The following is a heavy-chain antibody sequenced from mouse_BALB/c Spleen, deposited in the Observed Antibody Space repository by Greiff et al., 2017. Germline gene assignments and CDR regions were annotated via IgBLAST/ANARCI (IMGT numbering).Heavy chain of an antibody. V-gene: IGHV5-6-4*01. CDR2: ISSGGSYT. D-gene: IGHD2-4*01. CDR1: GFTFSSYT. Sequence: EVHLVESGGGLVKPGGSLKLSCAASGFTFSSYTMSWVRQTPEKRLEWVATISSGGSYTYYPDSVKGRFTISRDNAKNTLYLQMSSLKSEDTAMYYCTRDIGDYDGAWFAYWGQGTLVTVSA. CDR3: TRDIGDYDGAWFAY. J-gene: IGHJ3*01.